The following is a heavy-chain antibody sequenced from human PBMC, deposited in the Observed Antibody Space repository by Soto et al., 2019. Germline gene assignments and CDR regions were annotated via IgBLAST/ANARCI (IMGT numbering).Heavy chain of an antibody. D-gene: IGHD2-2*01. CDR3: GRQPGHCGSTTCFGYYSVDV. Sequence: QLQLQESGPRLVKPSETLSLTCSVSGGSISSSSNSWAWIRQSPGKGLEWIGTIYLSASENYNPSIEGRVARPADTPNNQLSLRLSSVTAADTAVYYCGRQPGHCGSTTCFGYYSVDVWGQGTTVTVS. V-gene: IGHV4-39*01. CDR2: IYLSASE. CDR1: GGSISSSSNS. J-gene: IGHJ6*02.